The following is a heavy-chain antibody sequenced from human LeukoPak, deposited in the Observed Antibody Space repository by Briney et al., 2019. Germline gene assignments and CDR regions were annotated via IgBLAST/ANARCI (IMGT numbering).Heavy chain of an antibody. CDR2: IYHSGTT. CDR1: GYSISSGYY. J-gene: IGHJ6*03. CDR3: ARDQPYMDV. Sequence: KPSETLSLTCTVSGYSISSGYYRVWIRQPPGKGLGWIGCIYHSGTTYYNPSLKSRITISVDTSKNQFSLKLSSVTAADTAMYYCARDQPYMDVWGKGTTVTVSS. V-gene: IGHV4-38-2*02.